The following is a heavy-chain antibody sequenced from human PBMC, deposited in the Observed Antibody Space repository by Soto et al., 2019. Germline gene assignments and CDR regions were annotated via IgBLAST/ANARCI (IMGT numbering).Heavy chain of an antibody. CDR2: IYYSGST. CDR3: ARGGQERDYYDILTGYYRYYYGMDV. D-gene: IGHD3-9*01. J-gene: IGHJ6*02. Sequence: SETLSLTCTVSGGSISSGDYYWSWIRQPPGQGLEWIGYIYYSGSTYYNPSLKSRVTISVDTSKNQFSLKLSSVTAADTAVYYCARGGQERDYYDILTGYYRYYYGMDVWGQGTTVT. CDR1: GGSISSGDYY. V-gene: IGHV4-30-4*01.